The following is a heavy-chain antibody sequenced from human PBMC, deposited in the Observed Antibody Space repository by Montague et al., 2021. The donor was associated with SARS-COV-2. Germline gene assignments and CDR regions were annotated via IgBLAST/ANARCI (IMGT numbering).Heavy chain of an antibody. V-gene: IGHV3-7*01. CDR3: ARATLYMDV. CDR2: IKLDGSEE. Sequence: SLRLSCAAPGFIFGDYWMSWVRQAPGKGLEWVANIKLDGSEEYYMDSVKGRFTVSRDNAKNSLYLQTNSLRAEDTAVYYCARATLYMDVWGKGTTVTVPS. J-gene: IGHJ6*03. CDR1: GFIFGDYW.